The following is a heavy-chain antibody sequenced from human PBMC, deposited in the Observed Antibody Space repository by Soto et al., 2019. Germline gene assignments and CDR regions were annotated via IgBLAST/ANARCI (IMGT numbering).Heavy chain of an antibody. D-gene: IGHD2-21*02. CDR3: ARRGHQGTAIDY. V-gene: IGHV3-33*01. Sequence: GGSLRLSCAASGFTFSSYGMHWVRQAPGKGLEWVAVIWYDGSNKYYADSVKGRFTISRDNSKNTLYLQMNSLRAEDTAVYYCARRGHQGTAIDYWGQGTLVTVSS. CDR1: GFTFSSYG. CDR2: IWYDGSNK. J-gene: IGHJ4*02.